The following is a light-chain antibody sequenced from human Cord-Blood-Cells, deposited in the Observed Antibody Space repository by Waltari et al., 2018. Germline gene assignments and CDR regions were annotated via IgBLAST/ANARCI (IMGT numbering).Light chain of an antibody. J-gene: IGLJ2*01. Sequence: SYELTQPPSVSVSPGQTARITCSGVKLGDKYACWYQHKPGQSPVLVIYQDSNRPSGSPERFSGSNSGNTATLTISGTQAMDEADYYCQACDSSTVVFGGGTKLTVL. CDR3: QACDSSTVV. V-gene: IGLV3-1*01. CDR1: KLGDKY. CDR2: QDS.